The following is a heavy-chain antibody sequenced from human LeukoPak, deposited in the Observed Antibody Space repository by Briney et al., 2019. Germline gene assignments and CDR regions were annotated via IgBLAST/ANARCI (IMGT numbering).Heavy chain of an antibody. CDR2: IRNKANSYTT. V-gene: IGHV3-72*01. CDR3: TRVANGIDY. CDR1: GFTFSDYY. J-gene: IGHJ4*02. Sequence: GGCLRLSCAASGFTFSDYYMDWVRQAPGKGLEWVGRIRNKANSYTTEYAASVKGRFTISRDDSKNSLYLRMNSLKTEDTAVYYCTRVANGIDYWGQGTLVTVSS.